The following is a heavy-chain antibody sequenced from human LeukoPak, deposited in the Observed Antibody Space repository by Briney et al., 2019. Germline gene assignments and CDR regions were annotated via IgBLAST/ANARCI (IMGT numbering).Heavy chain of an antibody. CDR2: IYSSGST. CDR1: GGSISSSSYY. D-gene: IGHD2-15*01. V-gene: IGHV4-39*01. Sequence: SETLSLTCTVSGGSISSSSYYWGWIRQPPGKGLEWIGSIYSSGSTYYNPSLKSRVTISVDTSKNQFSLKLSSVTAADTAVYYCATHRRYCSGGSCYSTTYFDYWGQGTLVTVSS. J-gene: IGHJ4*02. CDR3: ATHRRYCSGGSCYSTTYFDY.